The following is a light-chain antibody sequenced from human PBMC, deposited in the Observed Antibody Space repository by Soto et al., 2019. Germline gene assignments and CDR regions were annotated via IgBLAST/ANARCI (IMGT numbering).Light chain of an antibody. CDR1: RSDVGGYNY. V-gene: IGLV2-14*01. CDR3: SSYTSSSTYG. CDR2: DVT. Sequence: QSVLTQPASVPGSPGQSITISCTGTRSDVGGYNYVYWHQQHPGKAPKLMIYDVTNRPSGVSDRFSGSKSGNTASLTISGLQAEDEADYYCSSYTSSSTYGFGAGTKVTV. J-gene: IGLJ1*01.